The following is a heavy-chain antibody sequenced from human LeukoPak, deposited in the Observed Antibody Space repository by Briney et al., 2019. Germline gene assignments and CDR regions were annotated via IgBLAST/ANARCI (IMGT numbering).Heavy chain of an antibody. J-gene: IGHJ4*02. CDR2: ISGSGGST. D-gene: IGHD3-22*01. CDR1: GFTFSSYA. Sequence: PGGSLRLSCAASGFTFSSYAMSWVRQAPGKGLEWVLAISGSGGSTYYADSVKGRFTISRDNSKNTLYLQMNSLRAEDTAVYYCAKAYRYDSSGYYPDDWGQGTLVTVSS. CDR3: AKAYRYDSSGYYPDD. V-gene: IGHV3-23*01.